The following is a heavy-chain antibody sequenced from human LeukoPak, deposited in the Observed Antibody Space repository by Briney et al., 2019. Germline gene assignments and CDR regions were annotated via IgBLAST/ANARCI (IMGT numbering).Heavy chain of an antibody. D-gene: IGHD2-2*02. CDR2: IYWNDDK. V-gene: IGHV2-5*01. CDR1: GFSLSTSGVG. J-gene: IGHJ4*02. CDR3: AHSRYCSSTSCYKAPFDY. Sequence: SGPTLVKPTQTLTLTCTFSGFSLSTSGVGVGWIRQPPGKALEWLAHIYWNDDKRYSPSLKSRLTITKDTSKNQAVLTMTNMDPVDTATYYCAHSRYCSSTSCYKAPFDYWGQGTLVTVSS.